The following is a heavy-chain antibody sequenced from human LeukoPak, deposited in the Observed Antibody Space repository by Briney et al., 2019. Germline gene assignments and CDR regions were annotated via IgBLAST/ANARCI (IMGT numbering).Heavy chain of an antibody. D-gene: IGHD2-2*02. J-gene: IGHJ3*02. CDR2: INWNGDST. CDR1: GSTFDDYG. V-gene: IGHV3-20*04. Sequence: GGSLRLSCAASGSTFDDYGMSWVRQGPGKGLEGVSAINWNGDSTGYVDSVRGRFTISRDNAKNSLYLQMNSLRAEDTALYYCARCSRSSTDCYSEFDIWGQGTMVTVSS. CDR3: ARCSRSSTDCYSEFDI.